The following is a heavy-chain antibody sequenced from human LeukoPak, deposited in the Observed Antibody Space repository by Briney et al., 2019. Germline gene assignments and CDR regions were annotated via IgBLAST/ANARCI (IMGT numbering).Heavy chain of an antibody. J-gene: IGHJ4*02. CDR2: INAVNGNT. Sequence: ASVKVSCKASGYTFTSYAMHWVRQAPGQRLEWMGWINAVNGNTKYSQKFQGSVTITRDTSASTAYMELSSLRSEDTAVYYCARGKHYDILTGYPIGYFDYWGQGTLVTVSS. D-gene: IGHD3-9*01. V-gene: IGHV1-3*01. CDR3: ARGKHYDILTGYPIGYFDY. CDR1: GYTFTSYA.